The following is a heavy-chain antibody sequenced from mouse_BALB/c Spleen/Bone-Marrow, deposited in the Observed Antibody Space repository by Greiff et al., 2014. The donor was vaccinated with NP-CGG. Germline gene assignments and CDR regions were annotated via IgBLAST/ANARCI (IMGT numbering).Heavy chain of an antibody. Sequence: QVQLKESGPELVKPGGFVEISCKASGYTFTSYDINWVKQRPGQGLEWIGWIYPGDGSTQYNEKFKGKATLTADKSSSTAYMQLSSLTSENSAVYFCARSGDSSGYGFAYWGQGTLVTVSA. CDR2: IYPGDGST. CDR3: ARSGDSSGYGFAY. D-gene: IGHD3-2*01. J-gene: IGHJ3*01. CDR1: GYTFTSYD. V-gene: IGHV1S56*01.